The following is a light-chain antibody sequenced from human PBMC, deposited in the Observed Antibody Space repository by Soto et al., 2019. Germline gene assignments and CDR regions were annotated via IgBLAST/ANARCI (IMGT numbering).Light chain of an antibody. J-gene: IGKJ2*01. Sequence: EIVLTQSPGTLSLSPGERATLSCKASQSVSSSHLAWYQQKVGQPPRLLLHETSTRATGVADRFSGSGSGTDFTLTISRLEPEEFAMYYCQQFGNSLYTFGQGTKLEI. CDR1: QSVSSSH. V-gene: IGKV3-20*01. CDR3: QQFGNSLYT. CDR2: ETS.